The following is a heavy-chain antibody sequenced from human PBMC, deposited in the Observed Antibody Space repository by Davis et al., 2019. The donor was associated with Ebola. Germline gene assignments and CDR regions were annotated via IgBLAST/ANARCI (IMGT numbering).Heavy chain of an antibody. Sequence: GESLKISCAASGFTFSGSAMHWVRQASGKGLEWVGRIRSKANSYATAYAASVKGRFTISRDDSKNTAYLQMNSLRAEDTAVYYCARDLGGYADDYYYYYGMDVWGQGTTVTVSS. CDR1: GFTFSGSA. V-gene: IGHV3-73*01. CDR2: IRSKANSYAT. D-gene: IGHD3-22*01. CDR3: ARDLGGYADDYYYYYGMDV. J-gene: IGHJ6*02.